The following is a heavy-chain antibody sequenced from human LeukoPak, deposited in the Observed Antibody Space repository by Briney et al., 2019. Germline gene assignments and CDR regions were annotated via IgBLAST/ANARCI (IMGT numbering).Heavy chain of an antibody. CDR3: ARDHDSSGYYYSHY. CDR2: INLDTGSS. V-gene: IGHV3-20*01. Sequence: GGSLRFSGAGSGFTFDAFGMSWVRPAPGKGLVWGFVINLDTGSSGYADHVKGTFTIARDKAKNSLYLQMNSLRAEVTALYHCARDHDSSGYYYSHYWGQGTLVTVSS. J-gene: IGHJ4*02. D-gene: IGHD3-22*01. CDR1: GFTFDAFG.